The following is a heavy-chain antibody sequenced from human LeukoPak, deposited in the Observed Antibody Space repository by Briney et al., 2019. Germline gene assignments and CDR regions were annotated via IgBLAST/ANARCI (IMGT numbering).Heavy chain of an antibody. CDR3: TTDYSGSYPFLDY. J-gene: IGHJ4*02. CDR2: IKSKTDGGTT. Sequence: GGSLRLSCAASGFTFSNAWMSWVRQAPGRGLEWVGRIKSKTDGGTTDYAAPVKSRFTISRDDSKNTLYLLMNSLKTEDTAVYYCTTDYSGSYPFLDYWGQGTLVTVSS. CDR1: GFTFSNAW. V-gene: IGHV3-15*01. D-gene: IGHD1-26*01.